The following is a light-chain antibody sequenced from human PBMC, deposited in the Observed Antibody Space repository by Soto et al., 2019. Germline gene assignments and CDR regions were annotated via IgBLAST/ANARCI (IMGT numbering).Light chain of an antibody. CDR3: QQYNNWPIT. V-gene: IGKV3-15*01. Sequence: EIVMTQSPATLSVSPGERATLSCRASQSVSSNLAWYQQKPGQAPRLLIYDASTRAPGIPARFSGSGSGTEFTLTISSLQSEDFAVYYCQQYNNWPITFGQGTRLEIK. CDR2: DAS. CDR1: QSVSSN. J-gene: IGKJ5*01.